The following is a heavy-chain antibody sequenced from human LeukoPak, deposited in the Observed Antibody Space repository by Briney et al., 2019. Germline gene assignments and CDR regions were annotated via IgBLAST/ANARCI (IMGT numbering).Heavy chain of an antibody. Sequence: SETLSLTCTVSGGSISSYYWSWIRQPPGKGLEWIGYIYYSGSTNYNPSLKSRVTISVDTSKNQFSLKLSSVTAADTAVYYCVRLSSSGWYGTLIDYWGQGTLVTVSS. CDR2: IYYSGST. CDR3: VRLSSSGWYGTLIDY. CDR1: GGSISSYY. D-gene: IGHD6-19*01. J-gene: IGHJ4*02. V-gene: IGHV4-59*01.